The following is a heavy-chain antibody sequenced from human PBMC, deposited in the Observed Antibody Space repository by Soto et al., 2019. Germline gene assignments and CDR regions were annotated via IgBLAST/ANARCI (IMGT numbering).Heavy chain of an antibody. D-gene: IGHD3-22*01. J-gene: IGHJ4*01. Sequence: TSETRSLTCTVSGGSISSGDYYWSWIHHPPGKGLEWIGYIYYSGSTYYNPSLKSRVTISVDTSKNQFSLKLRSVTAADTAVYYCTRGHVKREYYDRRGYYYCENWYHGTKVSVSA. CDR2: IYYSGST. V-gene: IGHV4-30-4*01. CDR1: GGSISSGDYY. CDR3: TRGHVKREYYDRRGYYYCEN.